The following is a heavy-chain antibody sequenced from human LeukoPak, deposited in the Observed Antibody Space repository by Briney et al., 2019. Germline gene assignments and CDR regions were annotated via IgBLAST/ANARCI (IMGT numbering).Heavy chain of an antibody. CDR3: ARANNSSWHN. D-gene: IGHD6-13*01. CDR2: IKPDGSAE. V-gene: IGHV3-7*01. CDR1: GFTFRGNG. J-gene: IGHJ4*02. Sequence: GGSLRLSCATFGFTFRGNGMSWARNAPGRGLDWVANIKPDGSAEYYAASVKGRFTVSRDNAKNSLYLQMNSLRVEDTAVYYCARANNSSWHNWGQGTLVTVSS.